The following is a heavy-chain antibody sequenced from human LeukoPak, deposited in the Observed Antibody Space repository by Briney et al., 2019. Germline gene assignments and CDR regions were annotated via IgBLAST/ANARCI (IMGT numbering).Heavy chain of an antibody. D-gene: IGHD6-19*01. CDR3: ARDGVAGGFDY. J-gene: IGHJ4*02. V-gene: IGHV3-7*01. CDR1: GFTFSSYG. CDR2: MSQGGSET. Sequence: AGGSLRLSCAASGFTFSSYGMHWVRQAPGKGLEWVAHMSQGGSETTNVDSVKGRFTISRDNAENLVFLQMNSLRVEDTAVYYCARDGVAGGFDYWGQGILVTVSS.